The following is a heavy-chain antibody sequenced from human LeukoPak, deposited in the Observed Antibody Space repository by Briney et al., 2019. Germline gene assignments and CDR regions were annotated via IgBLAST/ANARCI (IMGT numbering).Heavy chain of an antibody. CDR2: LTGGSDNS. Sequence: RGSLRLSCAASGFTFSSSAMTWVRQAPGKGLEWVSSLTGGSDNSEHADSVKGRFSISRDNSKNTLYLQMNSLTAEDTAVYYCVRGWQQLGSWGRGTLVTVSS. J-gene: IGHJ5*02. V-gene: IGHV3-23*01. CDR3: VRGWQQLGS. D-gene: IGHD1-1*01. CDR1: GFTFSSSA.